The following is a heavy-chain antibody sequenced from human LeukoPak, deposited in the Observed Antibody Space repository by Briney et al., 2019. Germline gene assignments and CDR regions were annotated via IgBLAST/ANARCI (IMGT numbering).Heavy chain of an antibody. Sequence: ASVKVSCKASGYTFTSYGISWVRQAPGQGLEWMGWISAYNGNTNYAQKLQGRVTMTTDTSTSTAYMELRSLRSDDTAVYYCARDGLIAAAGISFDYWGQGTLVTVSS. D-gene: IGHD6-13*01. CDR2: ISAYNGNT. J-gene: IGHJ4*02. V-gene: IGHV1-18*01. CDR3: ARDGLIAAAGISFDY. CDR1: GYTFTSYG.